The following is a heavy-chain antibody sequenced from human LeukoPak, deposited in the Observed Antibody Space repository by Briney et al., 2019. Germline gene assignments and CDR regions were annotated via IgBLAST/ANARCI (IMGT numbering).Heavy chain of an antibody. V-gene: IGHV4-4*07. CDR2: IYSSGST. CDR1: GASITSFH. CDR3: ARKDGDH. Sequence: PSETLSLTCTVSGASITSFHWTWIRQPAGKGLEWIGLIYSSGSTIYNPSLQSRVAMSVDMTKNQLSLKLSSVTAADTAMYYCARKDGDHWGQGTLVTVSS. J-gene: IGHJ4*02.